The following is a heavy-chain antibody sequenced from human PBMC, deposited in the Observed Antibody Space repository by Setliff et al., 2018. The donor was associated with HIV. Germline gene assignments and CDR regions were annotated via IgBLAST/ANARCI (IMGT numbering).Heavy chain of an antibody. V-gene: IGHV4-38-2*02. CDR1: GYSISSGFY. CDR2: IYHSGST. Sequence: SETLSLTCAVSGYSISSGFYWGWIRQPPGKGLEWIGSIYHSGSTYYNPSLRSRVTISVDTSKNQFSLKLSSVTAADTAVYYCGRDAPTVYANGWFDPWGQGTLVTVSS. D-gene: IGHD2-8*01. J-gene: IGHJ5*02. CDR3: GRDAPTVYANGWFDP.